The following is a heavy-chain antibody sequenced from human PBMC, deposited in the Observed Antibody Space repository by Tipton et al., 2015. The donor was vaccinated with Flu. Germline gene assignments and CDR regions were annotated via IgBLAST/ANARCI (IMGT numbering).Heavy chain of an antibody. CDR3: ARHGRGYSYGYHWYFDL. CDR1: GGSISSYY. J-gene: IGHJ2*01. D-gene: IGHD5-18*01. CDR2: IYYSGST. Sequence: TLSLTCTVSGGSISSYYWSWIRQPPGKGLEWIGYIYYSGSTNYNPSLKSRVTISVDTSKNQFSLKLSSVTAADTAVYYCARHGRGYSYGYHWYFDLWGRGTLVTVSS. V-gene: IGHV4-59*08.